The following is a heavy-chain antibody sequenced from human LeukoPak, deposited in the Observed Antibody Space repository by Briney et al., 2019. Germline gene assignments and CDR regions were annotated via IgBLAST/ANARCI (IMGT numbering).Heavy chain of an antibody. J-gene: IGHJ6*02. V-gene: IGHV5-51*01. CDR1: GCSFTSYW. CDR3: ARLNSRLSLLSCMDV. D-gene: IGHD2-2*01. CDR2: IYPGDSDT. Sequence: AGESLKISCKGSGCSFTSYWIGWVRQMPGKGLEWMGIIYPGDSDTRYSPSFQGQVTISADKSISTAYLQWSSLKASDTAMYYCARLNSRLSLLSCMDVWGQGTTVTVSS.